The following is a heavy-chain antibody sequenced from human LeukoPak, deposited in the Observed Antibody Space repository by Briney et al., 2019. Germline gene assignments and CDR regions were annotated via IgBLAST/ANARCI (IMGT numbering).Heavy chain of an antibody. V-gene: IGHV5-51*01. CDR3: ARQWCGAAGTLGANWFDP. D-gene: IGHD6-13*01. J-gene: IGHJ5*02. CDR1: GYSLNSCW. CDR2: IYPGDSDT. Sequence: ESLKTSRKGSGYSLNSCWIGWVRQMPGKGLEWMGSIYPGDSDTRYSPSFQGEVTISAEKSSSTAYRQWSSLKASDTAMNYCARQWCGAAGTLGANWFDPWGQGTLVTVSS.